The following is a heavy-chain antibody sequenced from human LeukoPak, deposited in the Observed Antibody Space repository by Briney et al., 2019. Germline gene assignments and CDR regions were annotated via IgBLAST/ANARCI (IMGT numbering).Heavy chain of an antibody. J-gene: IGHJ6*02. CDR3: AREYYDSSGSDYYGMDV. V-gene: IGHV1-69*13. D-gene: IGHD3-22*01. CDR1: GGTFSSYA. Sequence: ASVKVSCTASGGTFSSYAISWVRQAPGQGLEWMGGIIPIFGTANYAQKFQGRVTITADESTSTAYMELSSLRSEDTAVYYCAREYYDSSGSDYYGMDVWGQGTTVTVSS. CDR2: IIPIFGTA.